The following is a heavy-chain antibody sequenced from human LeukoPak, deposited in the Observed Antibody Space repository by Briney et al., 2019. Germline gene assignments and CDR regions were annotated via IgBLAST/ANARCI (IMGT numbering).Heavy chain of an antibody. Sequence: GGSLRLSCAASGFTFSSYEMNWVRQAPGKGLEWVSYISSSGSTIYYADSVKGRFTISRDNAKNSLYLQMNSLRAEDTALYYCARDWDQMHAFDIWGQGTMVTVSS. J-gene: IGHJ3*02. CDR2: ISSSGSTI. CDR3: ARDWDQMHAFDI. D-gene: IGHD1-26*01. V-gene: IGHV3-48*03. CDR1: GFTFSSYE.